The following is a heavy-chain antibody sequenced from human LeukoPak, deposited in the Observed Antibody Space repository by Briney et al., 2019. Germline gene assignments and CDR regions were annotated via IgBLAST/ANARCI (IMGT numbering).Heavy chain of an antibody. J-gene: IGHJ5*02. CDR1: GGSISSSSYY. V-gene: IGHV4-39*01. CDR2: IYYSGST. CDR3: ARSVGITMVRARRFDP. Sequence: SETLSLTCTVSGGSISSSSYYWGWIRQPPGKGLEWIGGIYYSGSTYYNPSLKSRVTISVDTSKNQFSLKLSSVTAADTAVYYCARSVGITMVRARRFDPWGQGTLVTVSS. D-gene: IGHD3-10*01.